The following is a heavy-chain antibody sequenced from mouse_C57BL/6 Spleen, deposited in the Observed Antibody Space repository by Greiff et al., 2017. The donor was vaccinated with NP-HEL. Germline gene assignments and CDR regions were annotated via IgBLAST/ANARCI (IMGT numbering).Heavy chain of an antibody. V-gene: IGHV1-81*01. CDR3: ASYGNYAMDY. CDR2: IYPRSGNT. CDR1: GYTFTSYG. Sequence: VKLQQSGAELARPGASVKLSCKASGYTFTSYGISWVKQRTGQGLEWIGEIYPRSGNTYYNEKFKGKATLTVDKSSSTAYMQLSSLTSEDSAVYYCASYGNYAMDYWGQGTSVTVSS. J-gene: IGHJ4*01. D-gene: IGHD2-1*01.